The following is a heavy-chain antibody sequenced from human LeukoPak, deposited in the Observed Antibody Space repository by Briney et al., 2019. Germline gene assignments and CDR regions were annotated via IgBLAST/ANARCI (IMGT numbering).Heavy chain of an antibody. CDR2: ISAYNGNT. V-gene: IGHV1-18*01. J-gene: IGHJ4*02. CDR3: ARVLVPYSYGRLFDY. D-gene: IGHD5-18*01. CDR1: GYTFTSYG. Sequence: ASVKVSCKASGYTFTSYGISWVRQAPGQGLEWMGWISAYNGNTNYAQKLQGRVTMTTDTSTSTAYMELRSLRSDDTAVYYCARVLVPYSYGRLFDYWGQGTLVTVSS.